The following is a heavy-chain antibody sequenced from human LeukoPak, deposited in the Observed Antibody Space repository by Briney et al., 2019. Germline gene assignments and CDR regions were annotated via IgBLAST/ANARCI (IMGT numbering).Heavy chain of an antibody. Sequence: GGSLRLSCAASGFTFNNYGMSWVRQAPGKGLEWVSGISGSGGSTYYADSVKGRFTISRDNSKNTLFLQMNSLRAEDRAVYYCAKGGEVSSWYKRLKLYFDYWGQGTLVTVSS. CDR3: AKGGEVSSWYKRLKLYFDY. D-gene: IGHD6-13*01. CDR1: GFTFNNYG. V-gene: IGHV3-23*01. J-gene: IGHJ4*02. CDR2: ISGSGGST.